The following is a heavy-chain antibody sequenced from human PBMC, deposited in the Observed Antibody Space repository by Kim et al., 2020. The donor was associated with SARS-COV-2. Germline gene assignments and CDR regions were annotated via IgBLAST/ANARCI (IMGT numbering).Heavy chain of an antibody. CDR2: ISYDGSNK. V-gene: IGHV3-30*04. CDR3: ARPSDYYGSGSYFAPFD. Sequence: GGSLRLSCAASGFTFSSYAMHWVRQAPGKGLEWVAVISYDGSNKYYADSVKGRFTISRDNSKNTLYLQMNSLRAEDTAVYYCARPSDYYGSGSYFAPFD. CDR1: GFTFSSYA. D-gene: IGHD3-10*01. J-gene: IGHJ3*02.